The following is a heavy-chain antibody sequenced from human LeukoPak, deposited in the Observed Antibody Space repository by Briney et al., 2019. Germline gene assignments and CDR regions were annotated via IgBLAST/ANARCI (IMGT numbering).Heavy chain of an antibody. D-gene: IGHD5-12*01. CDR1: DYSINSGYY. J-gene: IGHJ3*02. CDR2: IYQSGHT. CDR3: ARQVATKGEWAFDI. Sequence: ASETLSLTCSVPDYSINSGYYWGWIRQPPGKGLEWIASIYQSGHTYYNPSLKSRVTISVDTSKSQFSLELNSVIAADTAVYYCARQVATKGEWAFDIWGQGTLVTVSS. V-gene: IGHV4-38-2*02.